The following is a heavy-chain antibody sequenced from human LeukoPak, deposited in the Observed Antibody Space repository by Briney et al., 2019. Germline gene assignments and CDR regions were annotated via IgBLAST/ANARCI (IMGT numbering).Heavy chain of an antibody. CDR1: GGSISSYY. D-gene: IGHD3-10*01. CDR3: ARTSTPYYYGSGSSLYGMDV. V-gene: IGHV4-59*08. Sequence: PSETLSLTCTVSGGSISSYYWSWIRQPPGKGLEWIGYIYYSGSTNYNPSLKSRVTILVDTSKNQFSLKLSSVTAADTAVYYCARTSTPYYYGSGSSLYGMDVWGQGTTVTVSS. J-gene: IGHJ6*02. CDR2: IYYSGST.